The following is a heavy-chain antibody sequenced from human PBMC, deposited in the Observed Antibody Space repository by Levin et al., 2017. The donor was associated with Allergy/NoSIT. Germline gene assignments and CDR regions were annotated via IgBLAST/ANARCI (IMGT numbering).Heavy chain of an antibody. CDR1: GYTFTNFG. CDR2: ISGYNGNT. CDR3: ARSGKMAAATAAFGY. V-gene: IGHV1-18*01. D-gene: IGHD6-13*01. Sequence: ASVKVSCKASGYTFTNFGITWVRQAPGQGLEWMGWISGYNGNTISAQKFQGRVSMTSDTSTSTASMELRSLRSDDTAVYYCARSGKMAAATAAFGYWGQGTLVTVSS. J-gene: IGHJ4*02.